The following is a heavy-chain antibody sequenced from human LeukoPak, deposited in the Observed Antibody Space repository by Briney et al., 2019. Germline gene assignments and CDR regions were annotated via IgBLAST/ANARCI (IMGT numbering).Heavy chain of an antibody. V-gene: IGHV4-59*01. J-gene: IGHJ4*02. CDR1: GGSISSYY. D-gene: IGHD5-24*01. CDR2: IYYSGST. CDR3: ARDKRGDGYGDFDY. Sequence: PSGTLSLTCTVSGGSISSYYWSWIRQPPGKRLEWIGYIYYSGSTNYNPSLKSRVTMSVDTSKNQFSLRLSSVTAADTAVYYCARDKRGDGYGDFDYWGQGTLVTVSS.